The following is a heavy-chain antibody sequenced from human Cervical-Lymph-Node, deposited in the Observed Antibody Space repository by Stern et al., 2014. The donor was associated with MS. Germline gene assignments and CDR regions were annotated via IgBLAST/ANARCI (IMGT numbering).Heavy chain of an antibody. CDR1: GGSISSGGYY. Sequence: QVQLQESGPGLVKPSQTLSLTCTVSGGSISSGGYYWSWIRQHQGKGLEWIGYIYYSGSTYYIPSLKSRVTISVDTSKNQFSLKLSSVTAADTAVYYCARGRDGYKSHFDYWGQGTLVTVSS. CDR3: ARGRDGYKSHFDY. J-gene: IGHJ4*02. V-gene: IGHV4-31*03. D-gene: IGHD5-24*01. CDR2: IYYSGST.